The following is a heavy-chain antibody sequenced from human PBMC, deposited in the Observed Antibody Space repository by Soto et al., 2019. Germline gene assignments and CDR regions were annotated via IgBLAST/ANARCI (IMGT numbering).Heavy chain of an antibody. V-gene: IGHV4-59*08. D-gene: IGHD5-12*01. CDR2: IYYSGST. Sequence: PSETLSLTCTVSGGSISSYYWSWIRQPPGKGLEWIGYIYYSGSTNYNPSLKSRVTISVDTSKNQFSLKLSSVTAADTAVYYCARHYSSYAFDYYYGMDVWGQGTTVTVSS. J-gene: IGHJ6*02. CDR3: ARHYSSYAFDYYYGMDV. CDR1: GGSISSYY.